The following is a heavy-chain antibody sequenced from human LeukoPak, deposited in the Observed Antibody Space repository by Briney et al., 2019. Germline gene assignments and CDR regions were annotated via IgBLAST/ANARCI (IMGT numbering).Heavy chain of an antibody. J-gene: IGHJ4*02. Sequence: GSLRLSCAASGFTFSSYAMHWVRQAPGKGLEWVALIWYDGNNKYYADSVKGRFTISRDNSKNTLYLQLNSLRAEDTAVYYCARQHCSGGDCYFFDWGQGTLVTVSS. V-gene: IGHV3-33*08. CDR1: GFTFSSYA. CDR3: ARQHCSGGDCYFFD. CDR2: IWYDGNNK. D-gene: IGHD2-15*01.